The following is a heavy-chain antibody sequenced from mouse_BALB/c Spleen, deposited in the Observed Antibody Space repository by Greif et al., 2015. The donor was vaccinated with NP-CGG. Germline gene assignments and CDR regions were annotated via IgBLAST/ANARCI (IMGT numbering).Heavy chain of an antibody. D-gene: IGHD2-3*01. CDR1: GYTFTSYW. CDR3: TKYEMDY. J-gene: IGHJ4*01. Sequence: QVQLQQSGAELVRPGASVKLSCKASGYTFTSYWINWVKQRPGQGLEWIGNIYPSDSYTNYNQKFKDKATLTVDKSSSTADMQLSSPTSEDSAIYYCTKYEMDYWGQGTSVTVSS. CDR2: IYPSDSYT. V-gene: IGHV1-69*02.